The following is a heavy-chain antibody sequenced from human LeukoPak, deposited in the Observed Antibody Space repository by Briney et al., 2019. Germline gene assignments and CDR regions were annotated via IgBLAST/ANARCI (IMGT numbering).Heavy chain of an antibody. CDR2: ISYSGST. D-gene: IGHD6-13*01. J-gene: IGHJ5*02. CDR1: GGSISSYF. V-gene: IGHV4-59*08. CDR3: ARHWLWYSSLSGFDP. Sequence: SETLSLTCTVSGGSISSYFWSWIRQPPGKGLEWIGYISYSGSTNYNPSLKSRVTISVDTSKNQFSLKLSSVTAADTAVHYCARHWLWYSSLSGFDPWGQGTLVTVSS.